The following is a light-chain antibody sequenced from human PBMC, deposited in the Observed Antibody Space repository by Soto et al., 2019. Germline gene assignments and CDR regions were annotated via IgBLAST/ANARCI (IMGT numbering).Light chain of an antibody. Sequence: DIQMTQSPSTLSASVGDRVTITCRASQSISSWLAWYQQKPGKAPKLLIYDASSLESGVPSRFSGSGSGTEFTFTISRLQPDDFATYYCQQYNSYSGTFGKGTKVEIK. J-gene: IGKJ1*01. V-gene: IGKV1-5*01. CDR2: DAS. CDR3: QQYNSYSGT. CDR1: QSISSW.